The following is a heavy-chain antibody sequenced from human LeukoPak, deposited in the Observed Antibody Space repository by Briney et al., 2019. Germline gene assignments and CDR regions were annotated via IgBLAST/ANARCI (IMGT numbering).Heavy chain of an antibody. J-gene: IGHJ4*02. CDR2: ISYSGVT. CDR1: GGSISSYY. CDR3: AIRIAVASPYYFDY. D-gene: IGHD6-19*01. V-gene: IGHV4-59*12. Sequence: PSETLSLTCTVSGGSISSYYWSWIRQPPGKGLEWIGFISYSGVTNYNPSLKSRVTISLDTSKNQFSLRLTSVTAADTAVYYCAIRIAVASPYYFDYWGRGTLVTVSS.